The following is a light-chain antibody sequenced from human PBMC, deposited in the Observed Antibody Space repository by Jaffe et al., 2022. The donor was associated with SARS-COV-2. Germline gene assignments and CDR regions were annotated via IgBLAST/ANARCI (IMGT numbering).Light chain of an antibody. Sequence: QSALTQEASVSGTVGQKVTLSCTGNSNNVGSYAVDWCQQISHGAPKTVMFGNSLPSGIPDRFSGSKSGTTASLTISGLWPEEEADYYCSTWDYNLSAWVFGGRTKLTVL. CDR1: SNNVGSYA. CDR3: STWDYNLSAWV. CDR2: GNS. V-gene: IGLV1-47*03. J-gene: IGLJ3*02.